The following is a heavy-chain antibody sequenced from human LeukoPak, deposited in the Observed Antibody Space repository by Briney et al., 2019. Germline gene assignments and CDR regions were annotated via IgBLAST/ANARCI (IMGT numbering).Heavy chain of an antibody. J-gene: IGHJ2*01. CDR2: IYTSGST. CDR3: ARTPYYDFWSGYYHYWYFDL. CDR1: GGSISSGSYY. Sequence: TLSLTCTVSGGSISSGSYYWSWIRQPAGKGLEWIGRIYTSGSTNYNPSLKSRVTISVDTSKNQFSLKLSFVTAADTAVYYCARTPYYDFWSGYYHYWYFDLWGRGTLVTVSS. V-gene: IGHV4-61*02. D-gene: IGHD3-3*01.